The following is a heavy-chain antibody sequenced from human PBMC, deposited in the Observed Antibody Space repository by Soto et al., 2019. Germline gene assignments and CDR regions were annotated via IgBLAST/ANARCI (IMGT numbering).Heavy chain of an antibody. Sequence: GGSLRLSCTASGFTFGDYAMSWFRQAPGKGLEWVGFIRSKAYGGTTEYAASVKGRFTISRDDSKSIAYLQMSSLKTEDTAVYYCTRDVPPRALRYFDWLYPDAFDIWGQGTMVTVSS. D-gene: IGHD3-9*01. CDR3: TRDVPPRALRYFDWLYPDAFDI. CDR1: GFTFGDYA. J-gene: IGHJ3*02. V-gene: IGHV3-49*03. CDR2: IRSKAYGGTT.